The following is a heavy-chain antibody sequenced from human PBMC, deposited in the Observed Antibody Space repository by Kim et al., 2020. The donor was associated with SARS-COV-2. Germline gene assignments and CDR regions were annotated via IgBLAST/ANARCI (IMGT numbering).Heavy chain of an antibody. J-gene: IGHJ4*02. Sequence: GGSLRLSCAASGFTFEDYAMHWVRQAPGKGLEWVSLISGVGYSTSYAASVKGRFIISRDNSKNSLYLQMNSLRTEDTALYYCAKDPIPGYSSGREYFFDYWGQGTLVTVSS. CDR2: ISGVGYST. CDR1: GFTFEDYA. V-gene: IGHV3-43*02. D-gene: IGHD6-19*01. CDR3: AKDPIPGYSSGREYFFDY.